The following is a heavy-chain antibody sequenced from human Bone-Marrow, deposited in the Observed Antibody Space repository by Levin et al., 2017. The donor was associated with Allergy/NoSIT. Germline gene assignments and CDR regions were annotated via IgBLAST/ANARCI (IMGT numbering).Heavy chain of an antibody. CDR2: ISPDGTLA. CDR3: SRGCSATKCPADY. Sequence: GGSLRLSCAASGFTFSVYWMHWVRQVPGKGLVWVSHISPDGTLATYADSLKGRLTISRDNARDTLYLQVNSVRLEDTGVYYCSRGCSATKCPADYWGQGTLVTVSS. D-gene: IGHD6-19*01. V-gene: IGHV3-74*01. J-gene: IGHJ4*02. CDR1: GFTFSVYW.